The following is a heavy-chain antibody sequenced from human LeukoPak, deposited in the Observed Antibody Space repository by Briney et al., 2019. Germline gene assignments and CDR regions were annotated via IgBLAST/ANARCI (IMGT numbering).Heavy chain of an antibody. CDR3: ARGDSIVDNDAFDI. CDR1: GGSIRSTSYY. J-gene: IGHJ3*02. V-gene: IGHV4-39*07. CDR2: IYHSGST. D-gene: IGHD2-21*01. Sequence: SETLSLTCTVSGGSIRSTSYYWGWIRQPPGKGLEWIGSIYHSGSTYYNPSLKSRVTISVDTSKNQFSLKLSSVTAADTAVYYCARGDSIVDNDAFDIWGQGTMVTVSS.